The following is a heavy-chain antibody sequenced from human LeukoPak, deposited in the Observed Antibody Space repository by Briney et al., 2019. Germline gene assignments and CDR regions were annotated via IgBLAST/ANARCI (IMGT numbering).Heavy chain of an antibody. V-gene: IGHV4-61*02. D-gene: IGHD3-3*01. CDR3: ARGLWSGYHNYYGMDV. J-gene: IGHJ6*02. Sequence: SETLSLTCTVSGGSISSGSYYWSWIRQPAGKGLEWIGRIYTSGSTNYNPSLKSRVTISVDTSKNQFSLKLSSVTAADTAVYYCARGLWSGYHNYYGMDVWGQGTTVTVSS. CDR2: IYTSGST. CDR1: GGSISSGSYY.